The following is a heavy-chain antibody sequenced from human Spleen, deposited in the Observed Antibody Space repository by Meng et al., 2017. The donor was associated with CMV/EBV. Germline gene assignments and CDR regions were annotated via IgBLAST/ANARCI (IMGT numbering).Heavy chain of an antibody. CDR3: AKELGTTTDYYYGMDV. CDR2: IRYDGSNK. CDR1: GFTFSSYG. Sequence: LSLTCAASGFTFSSYGMHWVRQAPGKGLEWVAFIRYDGSNKYYADSVKGRFTISRDNSKNTLYLQMNSLRAEDTAVYYCAKELGTTTDYYYGMDVWGQGTTVTVSS. J-gene: IGHJ6*02. D-gene: IGHD1-26*01. V-gene: IGHV3-30*02.